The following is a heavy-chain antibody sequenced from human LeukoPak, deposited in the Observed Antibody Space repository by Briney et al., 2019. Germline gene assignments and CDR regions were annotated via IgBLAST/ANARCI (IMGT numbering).Heavy chain of an antibody. CDR1: GFTFSSYA. J-gene: IGHJ4*02. V-gene: IGHV3-30*04. Sequence: HSGRSLRLSCAASGFTFSSYAMHWVRQAPGKGLEWVAVISYDGSNKYYADSVKGRFTISRDNSKNTLYLQMNSLRAEDTAVYYCAREGGGPFDYWGQGTLVTVSS. CDR2: ISYDGSNK. CDR3: AREGGGPFDY. D-gene: IGHD3-16*01.